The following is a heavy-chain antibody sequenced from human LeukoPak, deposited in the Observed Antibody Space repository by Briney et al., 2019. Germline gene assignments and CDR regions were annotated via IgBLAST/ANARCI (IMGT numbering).Heavy chain of an antibody. J-gene: IGHJ4*02. CDR1: GGSFSGYY. CDR2: TNHSGST. Sequence: SETLSLTCAVYGGSFSGYYWSWIRQPPGKGLEWIGETNHSGSTNYNPSLKSRVTISVDTSKNQFSLKLSSVTAADTAVYYCARGHYDFWSGYHAYFDYWGQGTLVTVSS. CDR3: ARGHYDFWSGYHAYFDY. V-gene: IGHV4-34*01. D-gene: IGHD3-3*01.